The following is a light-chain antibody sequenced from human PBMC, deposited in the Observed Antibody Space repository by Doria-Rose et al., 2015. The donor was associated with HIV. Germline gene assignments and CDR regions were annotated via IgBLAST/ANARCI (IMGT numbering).Light chain of an antibody. V-gene: IGKV3-20*01. CDR3: HQYGTSWT. CDR2: DGS. CDR1: QSFGSTY. J-gene: IGKJ1*01. Sequence: TQSPGTLSLSPGERATLSCRASQSFGSTYLAWYQQKPGQAPSLLIYDGSTRATGIPDRFNASGSGTDFTLTINRLEPEDFALYYCHQYGTSWTFGQGTKVEI.